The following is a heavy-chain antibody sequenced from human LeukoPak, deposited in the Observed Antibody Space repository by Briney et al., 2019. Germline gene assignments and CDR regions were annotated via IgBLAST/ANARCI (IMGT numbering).Heavy chain of an antibody. V-gene: IGHV1-18*01. CDR2: ISAYNGNT. CDR3: ARDSPRIAVAGTDDAFDI. D-gene: IGHD6-19*01. Sequence: GASVKVSCKASGYTFTSYGISWVRQAPGQGLEWMGWISAYNGNTNYAQKLQGRVTMTTDTSTSTAYMELRSLGSDDTAVYYCARDSPRIAVAGTDDAFDIWGQGTMVTVSS. CDR1: GYTFTSYG. J-gene: IGHJ3*02.